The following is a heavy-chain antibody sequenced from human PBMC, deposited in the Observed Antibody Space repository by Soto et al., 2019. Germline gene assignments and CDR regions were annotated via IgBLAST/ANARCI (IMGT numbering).Heavy chain of an antibody. J-gene: IGHJ4*02. CDR3: AKDMVELRYFDWTFDY. D-gene: IGHD3-9*01. CDR2: ISWNSGSI. V-gene: IGHV3-9*01. Sequence: EVQPVESGGGLVQPGRSLRLSCAASGFTFDDYAMHWVRQAPGKGLEWGSGISWNSGSIGYADSVKGRFTISRDNAKNSLYMQMNSLRAEDTALYYCAKDMVELRYFDWTFDYWGQGTLVTVSS. CDR1: GFTFDDYA.